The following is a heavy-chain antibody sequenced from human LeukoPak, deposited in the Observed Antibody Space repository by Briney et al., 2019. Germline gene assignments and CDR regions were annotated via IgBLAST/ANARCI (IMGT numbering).Heavy chain of an antibody. CDR2: ISAYNGNT. V-gene: IGHV1-18*01. CDR1: GYTFTSYG. Sequence: ASVKVSCKASGYTFTSYGISWVRQAPGQGLEWMGWISAYNGNTNYAQKLQGRVTMTTDTSTSTAYMELRSLRSDDTAVYYCARSVHHSSGWYKVSVWFDPWGQGTLVTVSS. D-gene: IGHD6-19*01. CDR3: ARSVHHSSGWYKVSVWFDP. J-gene: IGHJ5*02.